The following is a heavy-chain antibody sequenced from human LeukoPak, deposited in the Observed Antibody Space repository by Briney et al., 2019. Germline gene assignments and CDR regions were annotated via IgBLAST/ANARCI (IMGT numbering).Heavy chain of an antibody. CDR2: IYYSGST. D-gene: IGHD4-17*01. CDR1: GGSISSYY. Sequence: SETLSLTCTVSGGSISSYYWSWIRQPPGKGLEWIGYIYYSGSTNYNPSPKSRVTISVDTSKNQFSLKLSSVTAADTAVYYCARAEYGDPFDYWGQGTLVTVSS. CDR3: ARAEYGDPFDY. J-gene: IGHJ4*02. V-gene: IGHV4-59*01.